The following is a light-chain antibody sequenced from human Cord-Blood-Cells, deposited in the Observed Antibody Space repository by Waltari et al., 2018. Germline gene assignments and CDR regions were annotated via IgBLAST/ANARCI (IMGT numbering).Light chain of an antibody. CDR2: EVS. J-gene: IGLJ2*01. V-gene: IGLV2-23*02. CDR3: CSYAGSSTVV. Sequence: QSALTHPASVSGSPGPSITISCTGTSIDVGGYNICCCYQQHPGKAPKLMIYEVSKRPSGVSNRFSGSKSGNTASLTISGLQAEDEADYYCCSYAGSSTVVFGGGTKLTVL. CDR1: SIDVGGYNI.